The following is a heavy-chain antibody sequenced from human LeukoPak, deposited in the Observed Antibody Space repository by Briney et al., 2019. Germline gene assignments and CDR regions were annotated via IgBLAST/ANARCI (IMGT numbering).Heavy chain of an antibody. CDR1: GGSISSYY. D-gene: IGHD6-6*01. V-gene: IGHV4-4*07. CDR3: ARGRDSSSTFDY. CDR2: IYTSGSP. Sequence: PSETLSLTCTVSGGSISSYYWTWIRQPAGKGLEWIGRIYTSGSPNYNPSLNSRVTMSLDTSNNQFSLRLSSVTAADTAVYYCARGRDSSSTFDYWGQGILVTVSS. J-gene: IGHJ4*02.